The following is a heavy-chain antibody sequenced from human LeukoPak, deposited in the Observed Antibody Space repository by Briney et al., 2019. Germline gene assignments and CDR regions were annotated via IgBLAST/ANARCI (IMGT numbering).Heavy chain of an antibody. CDR3: ARPYYYDSRIDP. J-gene: IGHJ5*02. Sequence: SGPGLVKPSQTLSLTCTVSGGSISSGDYYWSWICQPPGKGLEWIAYMYYSGSTYYNPSLKSRVTMSADTSKNQLSLKLSSVTAADTAVYYCARPYYYDSRIDPWGQGILVTVFS. D-gene: IGHD3-22*01. V-gene: IGHV4-30-4*01. CDR1: GGSISSGDYY. CDR2: MYYSGST.